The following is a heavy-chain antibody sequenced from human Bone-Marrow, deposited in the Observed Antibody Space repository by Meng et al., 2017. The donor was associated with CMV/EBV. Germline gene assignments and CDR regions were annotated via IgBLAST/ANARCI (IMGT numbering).Heavy chain of an antibody. CDR3: AKSVFRNPDYYYGLDV. CDR1: GFTIGSYA. CDR2: IYNGGSST. D-gene: IGHD1-14*01. Sequence: SLKISCAASGFTIGSYAMSWVRQAPGKGLEWVSVIYNGGSSTYYPDSVKGRFTFSRDNSKTTLYRQMNSLRAEDTAAYYGAKSVFRNPDYYYGLDVWGQGTTVTVSS. V-gene: IGHV3-23*03. J-gene: IGHJ6*02.